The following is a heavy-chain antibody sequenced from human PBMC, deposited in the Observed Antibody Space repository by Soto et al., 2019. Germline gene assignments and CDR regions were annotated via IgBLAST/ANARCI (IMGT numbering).Heavy chain of an antibody. V-gene: IGHV5-51*01. Sequence: PGESLKISCKGSGYSFTSYWIGWVRQMPGKGLEWMGIIYPGDSDTRYSPSFQGQVTISADKSNNQFSLNLRSVTAADTAVYYCTRVPRIYEYRDPFSSYNYGMDIWGQGTTVTVSS. CDR3: TRVPRIYEYRDPFSSYNYGMDI. CDR1: GYSFTSYW. D-gene: IGHD3-16*01. J-gene: IGHJ6*02. CDR2: IYPGDSDT.